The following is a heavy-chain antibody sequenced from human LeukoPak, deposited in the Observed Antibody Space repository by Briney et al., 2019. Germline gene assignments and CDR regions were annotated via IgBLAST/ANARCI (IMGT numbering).Heavy chain of an antibody. CDR3: ARLRYHDFWSGYWKYYYRMDV. CDR1: GFTFSDYY. D-gene: IGHD3-3*01. V-gene: IGHV3-11*04. Sequence: GGSLRLSCAASGFTFSDYYMSWIRQAPGKGLEWVSYISSSGSTIYYADSVKGRFTISRDNAKNSLYLQMNSLRAEDTAVYYCARLRYHDFWSGYWKYYYRMDVWGKGTTVTVSS. CDR2: ISSSGSTI. J-gene: IGHJ6*03.